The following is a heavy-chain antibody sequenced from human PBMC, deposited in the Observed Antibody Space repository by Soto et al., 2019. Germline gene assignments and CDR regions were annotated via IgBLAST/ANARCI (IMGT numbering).Heavy chain of an antibody. J-gene: IGHJ5*02. Sequence: PSETLSLTCTVSGGSISSYYWSWIRQPPGKGLEWIGEINHSGSTNYNPPLKSRVTISVDTSKNQFSLKLSSVTAADTAAYYCARGSWPGSFDPWGQGTLVTVSS. CDR2: INHSGST. CDR1: GGSISSYY. V-gene: IGHV4-34*01. CDR3: ARGSWPGSFDP.